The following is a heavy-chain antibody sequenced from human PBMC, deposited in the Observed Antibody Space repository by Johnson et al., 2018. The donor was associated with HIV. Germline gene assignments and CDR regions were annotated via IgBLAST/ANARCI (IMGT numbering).Heavy chain of an antibody. V-gene: IGHV3-20*04. CDR1: RITFDDYD. CDR2: INCNGGTT. Sequence: VQLVESGGGVVRPGGSLRLSCTASRITFDDYDMSWVRQAPGKGLEWVSGINCNGGTTGYADSVKGRFTLSRDNAKNSLYLQMNSRIAEDTALYYCAKEDCSAVLGSDDAFHFWGEGTMVTLSS. CDR3: AKEDCSAVLGSDDAFHF. J-gene: IGHJ3*01. D-gene: IGHD2-15*01.